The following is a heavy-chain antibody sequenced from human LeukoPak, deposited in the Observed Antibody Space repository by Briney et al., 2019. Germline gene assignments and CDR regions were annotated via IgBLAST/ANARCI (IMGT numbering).Heavy chain of an antibody. D-gene: IGHD2-21*02. CDR1: GYAFTSYY. V-gene: IGHV1-46*01. CDR2: INPSGGST. Sequence: ASVKVSCKASGYAFTSYYMHWVRQAPGQGLEWMAIINPSGGSTSHTQKFQGRVTMTRDTSTTTVYMELSSLRSEDTAVYYCARAFAGGDFGSPDYWGQGTLVTVSS. J-gene: IGHJ4*02. CDR3: ARAFAGGDFGSPDY.